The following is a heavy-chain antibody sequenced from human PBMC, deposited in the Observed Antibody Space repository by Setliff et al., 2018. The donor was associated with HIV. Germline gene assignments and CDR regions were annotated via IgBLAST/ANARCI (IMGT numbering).Heavy chain of an antibody. D-gene: IGHD5-18*01. V-gene: IGHV3-21*01. CDR1: GFTFSSYS. CDR3: AGDFRIQLWLRSPFDY. CDR2: ISSSSDYI. Sequence: GESLKISCAVSGFTFSSYSMNWVRQAPGKGLEWVSSISSSSDYIYYADSVEGRFIISRDNAKNSLYLQMNSLRAEDTAVYYCAGDFRIQLWLRSPFDYWGQGTLVTVSS. J-gene: IGHJ4*02.